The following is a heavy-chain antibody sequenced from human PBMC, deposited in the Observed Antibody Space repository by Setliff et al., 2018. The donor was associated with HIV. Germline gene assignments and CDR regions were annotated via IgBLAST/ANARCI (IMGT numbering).Heavy chain of an antibody. J-gene: IGHJ5*02. CDR2: FSYNGCR. CDR1: GDSVSTRNSF. CDR3: VKHVDSDFSGDPDWFDP. Sequence: SETLSLTCTVSGDSVSTRNSFWGWIRQPPGKGLEWIGSFSYNGCRRYTPSLKSRVTVSADMSKNQFSPNLNSVTAADTAVYYCVKHVDSDFSGDPDWFDPWGQGIPVTVSS. V-gene: IGHV4-39*01. D-gene: IGHD2-15*01.